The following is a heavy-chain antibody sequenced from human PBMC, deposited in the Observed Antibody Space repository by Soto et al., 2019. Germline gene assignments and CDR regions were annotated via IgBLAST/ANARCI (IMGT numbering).Heavy chain of an antibody. D-gene: IGHD2-15*01. Sequence: QVQLVQSGAEVKKPGSSVKVSCKASGGTFSSYAISWVRQAPGQGLEWMGGIIPIFGTANYAQKFQGRVTITADESTSTAYMELSSLRSEDTAVYYCARTYCSGGSCYSTSPYSFDYWGQGTLVTVSS. CDR3: ARTYCSGGSCYSTSPYSFDY. CDR2: IIPIFGTA. V-gene: IGHV1-69*01. CDR1: GGTFSSYA. J-gene: IGHJ4*02.